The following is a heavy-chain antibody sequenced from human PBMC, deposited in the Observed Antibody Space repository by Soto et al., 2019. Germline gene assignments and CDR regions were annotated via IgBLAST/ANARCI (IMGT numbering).Heavy chain of an antibody. J-gene: IGHJ4*02. CDR2: IYHSGST. CDR3: ARYRRDCTNGVCYTGFDY. V-gene: IGHV4-4*02. Sequence: SETLSLTCAVSSGSISSSNWWSWVRQPPGKGLEWIGEIYHSGSTNYNPSLKSRVTISVDKSKNQFSLKLSSVTAADTAVYYCARYRRDCTNGVCYTGFDYWGQGTLVTVSS. D-gene: IGHD2-8*01. CDR1: SGSISSSNW.